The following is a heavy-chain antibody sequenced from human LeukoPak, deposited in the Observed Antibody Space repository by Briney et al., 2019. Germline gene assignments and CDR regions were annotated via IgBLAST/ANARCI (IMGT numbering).Heavy chain of an antibody. CDR3: ARGQWPLYYFDY. CDR1: GGSISSYY. D-gene: IGHD6-19*01. CDR2: IYYSGSN. J-gene: IGHJ4*02. V-gene: IGHV4-59*01. Sequence: SETLSLTCTVSGGSISSYYWSWIRQPPGKGLEWIGYIYYSGSNNYNPSLKSRVTISVDTSKNQFSLKLSSVTAADTAVYYCARGQWPLYYFDYWGQGTLVTVSS.